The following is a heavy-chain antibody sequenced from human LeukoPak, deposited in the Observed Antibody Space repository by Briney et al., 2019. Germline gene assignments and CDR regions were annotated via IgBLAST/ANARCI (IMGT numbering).Heavy chain of an antibody. D-gene: IGHD6-19*01. J-gene: IGHJ5*02. CDR1: GYTFTSYD. V-gene: IGHV1-8*01. CDR2: MNPNSGNT. Sequence: ASVKVSCKASGYTFTSYDINWVRQATGQGLELMGWMNPNSGNTGYAQKFQGRVTMTRNTSISTAYMELSSLRSEDTAVYYCARVVVAVAGSWFDPWGQGTLVTVSS. CDR3: ARVVVAVAGSWFDP.